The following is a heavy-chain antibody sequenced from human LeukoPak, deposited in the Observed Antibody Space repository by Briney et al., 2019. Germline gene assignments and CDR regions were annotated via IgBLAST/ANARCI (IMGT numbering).Heavy chain of an antibody. CDR1: GFSFSSHW. D-gene: IGHD3-22*01. V-gene: IGHV3-74*01. J-gene: IGHJ4*02. CDR3: VRDLWNYYGSSGYYYEDY. CDR2: INSDGSIT. Sequence: GGSLRLSCAASGFSFSSHWMHWVRPAPGKGLVWVSRINSDGSITSNAHSVKGRFTISRDNAKNTLFLQMNSLRAEDTAVYYCVRDLWNYYGSSGYYYEDYWGQGTLVTVSS.